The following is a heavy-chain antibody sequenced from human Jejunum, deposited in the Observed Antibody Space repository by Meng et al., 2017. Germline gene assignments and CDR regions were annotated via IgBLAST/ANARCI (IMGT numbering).Heavy chain of an antibody. CDR3: AKRLYSGSYYCLDH. J-gene: IGHJ4*02. Sequence: GGSLRLSCAASGFSFRSYAMSWVRQAPGKGLEWVSSISSGGITDYADSVKGRFTVSRDNSNNSLYLQMNSLRVDDTAVYYCAKRLYSGSYYCLDHWGQGTLVTVSS. CDR2: ISSGGIT. V-gene: IGHV3-23*01. D-gene: IGHD1-26*01. CDR1: GFSFRSYA.